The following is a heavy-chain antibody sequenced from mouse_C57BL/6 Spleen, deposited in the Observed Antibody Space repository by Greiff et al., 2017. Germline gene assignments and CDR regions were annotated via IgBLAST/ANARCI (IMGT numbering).Heavy chain of an antibody. CDR3: TKAHYYYGSSCAY. Sequence: VQLQQSGAELVRPGASVKLSCTASGFNFKDYYMHWVKQRPEQCLEWIGRIDPEDGDTEYAPKFQGKATMTADTSSNTAYLQLSSLTSEDTAVYYCTKAHYYYGSSCAYWGQGTLVTVSA. CDR1: GFNFKDYY. J-gene: IGHJ3*01. CDR2: IDPEDGDT. D-gene: IGHD1-1*01. V-gene: IGHV14-1*01.